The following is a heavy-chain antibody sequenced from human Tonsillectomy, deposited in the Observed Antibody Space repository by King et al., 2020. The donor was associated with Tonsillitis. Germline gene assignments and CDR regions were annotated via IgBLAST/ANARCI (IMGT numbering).Heavy chain of an antibody. CDR2: IYSGGST. D-gene: IGHD1-26*01. J-gene: IGHJ6*02. CDR1: GFTVFSNY. CDR3: ARDGIVGAPGPNYGMDV. V-gene: IGHV3-66*01. Sequence: VQLVESGGGLVQPGGSLRLSCAASGFTVFSNYMSWVRQAPGKGLEWVSVIYSGGSTYYADSVKGRFTISRDNSKNTLYLQMNSLRAEDTAVYYCARDGIVGAPGPNYGMDVWGQGTTVTVSS.